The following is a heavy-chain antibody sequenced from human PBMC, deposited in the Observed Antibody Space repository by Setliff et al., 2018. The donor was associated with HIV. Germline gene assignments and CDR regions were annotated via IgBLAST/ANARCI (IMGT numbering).Heavy chain of an antibody. J-gene: IGHJ6*03. CDR2: ISPSGST. V-gene: IGHV4-34*01. Sequence: KPSETLSLTCVVYRGSFSDYYWTWIRQPPGKGLEWIGEISPSGSTNYNPSLKRRVTITVDTSENQFSLKLSSVTAADTAVYYCARTPQEVVVVAATRPYYYYYMDVWGKGTTVTVSS. CDR1: RGSFSDYY. D-gene: IGHD2-15*01. CDR3: ARTPQEVVVVAATRPYYYYYMDV.